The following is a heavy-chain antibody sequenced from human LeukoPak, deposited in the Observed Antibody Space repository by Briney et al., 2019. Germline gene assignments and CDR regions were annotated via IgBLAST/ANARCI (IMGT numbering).Heavy chain of an antibody. V-gene: IGHV4-34*01. D-gene: IGHD6-13*01. Sequence: PSETLSLTCAVYGVSFSGYYWSWIRQPPGKGLEWIGEINHSGSTNYNPSLKSRVTISVGTSKNQFSLKLSSVTAADTAVYYCARGNRGSSWYGYWGQGTLVTVSS. CDR3: ARGNRGSSWYGY. CDR2: INHSGST. CDR1: GVSFSGYY. J-gene: IGHJ4*02.